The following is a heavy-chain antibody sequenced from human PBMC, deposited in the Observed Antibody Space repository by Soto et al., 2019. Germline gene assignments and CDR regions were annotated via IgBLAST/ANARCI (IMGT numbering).Heavy chain of an antibody. D-gene: IGHD6-6*01. CDR3: ARHPGGGYSSSGAFAP. CDR1: GYSFTSYW. CDR2: IDPSDSYT. V-gene: IGHV5-10-1*01. J-gene: IGHJ5*02. Sequence: RGESLKISCKGSGYSFTSYWISWVRQMPGKGLEWMGRIDPSDSYTNYSPSFQGHVTISADKSISTAYLQWSSLKASDTAMYYCARHPGGGYSSSGAFAPWGQGSLVTVSS.